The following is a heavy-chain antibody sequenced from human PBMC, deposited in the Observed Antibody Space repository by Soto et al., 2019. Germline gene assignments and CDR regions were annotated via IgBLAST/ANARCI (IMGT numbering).Heavy chain of an antibody. Sequence: ASVKVSCKASGYTFTSYGISWVRQAPGQGLEWMGWISAYNGNTNYAQKLQGRVTMTTDTSTSTAYMELRSLRSDDTAVYYCARDFRGFSIAAYDAFDIWGQGTMVTVSS. J-gene: IGHJ3*02. D-gene: IGHD6-6*01. CDR1: GYTFTSYG. CDR2: ISAYNGNT. V-gene: IGHV1-18*01. CDR3: ARDFRGFSIAAYDAFDI.